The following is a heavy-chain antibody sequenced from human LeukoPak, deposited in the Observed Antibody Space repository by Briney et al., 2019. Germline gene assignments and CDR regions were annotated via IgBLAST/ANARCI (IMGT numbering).Heavy chain of an antibody. CDR1: GYTFTGYY. CDR2: INPNSGGA. CDR3: ARDLGRDGYNYYS. V-gene: IGHV1-2*06. Sequence: ASVKVSCKASGYTFTGYYMHWVRQAPGQGLEWMGRINPNSGGANYAQNLQGRVTMTRDTSISTAYMEVSSLRFDDTAVYYCARDLGRDGYNYYSWGQGTLVTVSS. J-gene: IGHJ4*02. D-gene: IGHD5-24*01.